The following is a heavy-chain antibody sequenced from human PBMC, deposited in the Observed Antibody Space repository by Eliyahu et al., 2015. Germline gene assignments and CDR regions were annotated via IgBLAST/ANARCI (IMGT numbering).Heavy chain of an antibody. J-gene: IGHJ4*02. CDR3: ARGLTWRRFDY. CDR1: GGSFSGYY. CDR2: INHSGST. D-gene: IGHD3-16*01. V-gene: IGHV4-34*01. Sequence: QVQLQQWGAGLLKPSEXLSLTXAVYGGSFSGYYWSWIRQPPGKGLEWIGEINHSGSTNYNPSLKXRVTISVDTSKNQFSLKLSSVTAADTAVYYCARGLTWRRFDYWGQGTLVTVSS.